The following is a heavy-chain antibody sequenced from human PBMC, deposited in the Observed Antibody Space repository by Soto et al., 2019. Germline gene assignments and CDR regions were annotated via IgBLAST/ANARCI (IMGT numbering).Heavy chain of an antibody. V-gene: IGHV4-4*07. Sequence: QVQQLESGPGLVNPWDTLSLTCSVSGAYISDFSWCWIRQPAGKGLEWIGRITVNGNTQYNPSFRSRVTMSMDTSRNQCSPNLQSATAADTALYYCARESGENRTYEAHWGQGTLVTVSS. CDR2: ITVNGNT. CDR3: ARESGENRTYEAH. CDR1: GAYISDFS. D-gene: IGHD1-26*01. J-gene: IGHJ1*01.